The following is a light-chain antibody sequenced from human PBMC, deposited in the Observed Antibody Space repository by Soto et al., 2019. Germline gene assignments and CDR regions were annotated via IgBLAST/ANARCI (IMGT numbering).Light chain of an antibody. CDR2: LNSDGSH. CDR1: SGHSSYG. Sequence: QPVLTQSPSASASLGASVKLTCTLSSGHSSYGTAWHQQQPEKGPRYLMKLNSDGSHSKGDGIPDRFSGSSSGAERYLTISSLQSEDEADYYCQTWGTGIPVFGGGTKLTVL. J-gene: IGLJ7*01. V-gene: IGLV4-69*01. CDR3: QTWGTGIPV.